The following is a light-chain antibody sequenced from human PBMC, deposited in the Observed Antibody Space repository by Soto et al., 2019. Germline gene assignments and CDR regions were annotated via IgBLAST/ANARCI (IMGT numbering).Light chain of an antibody. CDR1: SSDVGAFYY. CDR2: EVS. V-gene: IGLV2-14*01. CDR3: SSYTTTSTAV. Sequence: QSALTQPASVSGSPGQSITISCTGTSSDVGAFYYVSWYQRHPGKAPKLMISEVSSRPSGVSYRFSGSKSGNTASLTISGLQAEDEADYYCSSYTTTSTAVFGTGTKVTVL. J-gene: IGLJ1*01.